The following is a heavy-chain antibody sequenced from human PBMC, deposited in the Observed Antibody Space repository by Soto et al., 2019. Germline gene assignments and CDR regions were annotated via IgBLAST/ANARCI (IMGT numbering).Heavy chain of an antibody. Sequence: PSETLYLTRTVSGDTINISYWTLIRQPQGKGLEWIGYIYYSGSTNYNPSLKSRVTISVDTSKNQFSLKLSSVTAADTAVYYCARHPRAIFGSLDWFDPWGQGTLVTVFS. J-gene: IGHJ5*02. CDR3: ARHPRAIFGSLDWFDP. CDR2: IYYSGST. V-gene: IGHV4-59*08. CDR1: GDTINISY. D-gene: IGHD3-3*01.